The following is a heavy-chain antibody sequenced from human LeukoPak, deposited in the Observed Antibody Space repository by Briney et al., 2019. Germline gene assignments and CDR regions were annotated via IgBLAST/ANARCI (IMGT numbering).Heavy chain of an antibody. D-gene: IGHD3-3*01. CDR3: ARDYYDFWSGYPNYFDY. CDR1: GFTFSSYA. Sequence: HPGGSLRLSCAASGFTFSSYAMSWVRQAPGKGLEWVANIKFDGSDKFYVDSVKGRFTISRDNAKNSLYLQMNSLRAEDTAVYYCARDYYDFWSGYPNYFDYWGQGTLVTVSS. J-gene: IGHJ4*02. CDR2: IKFDGSDK. V-gene: IGHV3-7*01.